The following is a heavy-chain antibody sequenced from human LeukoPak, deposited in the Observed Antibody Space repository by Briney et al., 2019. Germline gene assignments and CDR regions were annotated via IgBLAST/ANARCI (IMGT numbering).Heavy chain of an antibody. D-gene: IGHD3-22*01. V-gene: IGHV1-46*01. CDR1: GYTFTSYY. CDR3: ARDLTDYYDSRGYFDY. CDR2: INPSGGST. Sequence: ASVKVSXKASGYTFTSYYMHWVRQAPGQGLEWMGIINPSGGSTSYAQKFQGRVTMTRDTSTSTVYMELSSLRSEDTAVYYCARDLTDYYDSRGYFDYWGQGTLVTVSS. J-gene: IGHJ4*02.